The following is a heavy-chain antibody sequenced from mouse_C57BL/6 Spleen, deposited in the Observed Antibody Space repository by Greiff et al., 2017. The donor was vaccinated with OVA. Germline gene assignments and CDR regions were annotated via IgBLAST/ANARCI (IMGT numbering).Heavy chain of an antibody. J-gene: IGHJ4*01. CDR1: GFSLTSYG. Sequence: QVQLKQSGPGLVQPSQSLSITCTVSGFSLTSYGVHWVRQSPGKGLEWLGVIWSGGSTAYNAAFISRLSISKDNSKSQVFFKMNRLQADDTAIYYCARNSIYDGSPYYAMDYWGQGTSVTVSS. CDR3: ARNSIYDGSPYYAMDY. CDR2: IWSGGST. D-gene: IGHD2-3*01. V-gene: IGHV2-2*01.